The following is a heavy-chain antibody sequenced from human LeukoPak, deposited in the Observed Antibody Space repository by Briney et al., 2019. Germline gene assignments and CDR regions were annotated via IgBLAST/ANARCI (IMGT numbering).Heavy chain of an antibody. CDR1: GYSFANYW. J-gene: IGHJ3*02. V-gene: IGHV5-51*01. CDR3: AKAIRVTLIRGVAADSLDI. D-gene: IGHD3-10*01. CDR2: IYPGDSET. Sequence: HGESLKISCKGSGYSSGYSFANYWIAWVRQMPGKGLGWMGAIYPGDSETTYGPSLQGQVTISADKSTSTAYLQWNSLKASDTAIYYCAKAIRVTLIRGVAADSLDIWGQGTMVVVSS.